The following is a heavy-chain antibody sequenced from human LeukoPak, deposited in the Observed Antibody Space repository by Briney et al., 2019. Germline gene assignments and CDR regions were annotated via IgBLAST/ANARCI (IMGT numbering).Heavy chain of an antibody. D-gene: IGHD3-22*01. CDR2: FYYGGST. J-gene: IGHJ4*02. Sequence: SETLSLTCTVSGGSIRSSSHYWGWIRQPPGKGLEWIGTFYYGGSTYYNPSLQSRVTISGDTSKTQFSLNLSSVTAADTAVYYCASSLNYYHTTGYPSYFDYWGQGSLVTVSS. CDR1: GGSIRSSSHY. CDR3: ASSLNYYHTTGYPSYFDY. V-gene: IGHV4-39*01.